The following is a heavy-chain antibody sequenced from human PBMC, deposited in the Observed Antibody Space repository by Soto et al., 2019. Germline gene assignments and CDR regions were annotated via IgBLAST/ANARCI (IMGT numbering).Heavy chain of an antibody. CDR3: ARELEVRGVDD. CDR2: ISYDGSNK. D-gene: IGHD3-10*01. CDR1: GFTFSSYA. V-gene: IGHV3-30-3*01. Sequence: GGSLILSCAASGFTFSSYAMHWVRQAPGKGLEWVAVISYDGSNKYYADSVKGRFTISRDNSKNTLYLQMNSLRAEDTAVYDCARELEVRGVDDWGQGTLVTVSS. J-gene: IGHJ4*02.